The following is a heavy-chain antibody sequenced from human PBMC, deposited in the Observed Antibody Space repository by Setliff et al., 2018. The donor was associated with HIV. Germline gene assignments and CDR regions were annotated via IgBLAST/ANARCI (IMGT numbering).Heavy chain of an antibody. CDR1: GYTFGNYY. J-gene: IGHJ4*02. CDR2: IAPNSGGT. D-gene: IGHD3-10*01. CDR3: AREYDVLLWIGSQYGRGNLDS. V-gene: IGHV1-2*06. Sequence: ASVKVSCKASGYTFGNYYMHWVRQAPGQGLEWMGRIAPNSGGTKYAQKFEGRVTMTRDTSINTVYMEVSSLRSDDTAVYYCAREYDVLLWIGSQYGRGNLDSWGQGTPVTVSS.